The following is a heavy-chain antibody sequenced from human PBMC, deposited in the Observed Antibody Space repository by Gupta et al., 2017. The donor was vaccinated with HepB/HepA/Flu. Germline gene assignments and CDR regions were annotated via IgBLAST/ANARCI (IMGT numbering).Heavy chain of an antibody. CDR3: ARGAAGYYYYYMDV. CDR1: GFTFSSYG. V-gene: IGHV3-33*01. CDR2: IWYDGSNK. J-gene: IGHJ6*03. D-gene: IGHD6-13*01. Sequence: QVQLVESGGGVVQPGRSLRLSCAASGFTFSSYGMPWVRQAPGKGLEWVAVIWYDGSNKYYADSVKGRFTISRDNSKNTLYLQMNSLRAEDTAVYYCARGAAGYYYYYMDVWGKGTTVTVSS.